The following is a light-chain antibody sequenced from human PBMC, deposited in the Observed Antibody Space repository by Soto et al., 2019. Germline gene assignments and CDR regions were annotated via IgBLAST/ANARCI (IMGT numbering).Light chain of an antibody. CDR1: QGISSY. V-gene: IGKV1-9*01. Sequence: IQLTQSPSSLSASVGDRVTITCRVSQGISSYLAWYQQKPGKAPKLLIYAASTLQSGVPSRFSGSGSGTDFTLTSSSLQPEDFATYYCQQLNSYPLTFGGGTKVEIK. CDR2: AAS. CDR3: QQLNSYPLT. J-gene: IGKJ4*01.